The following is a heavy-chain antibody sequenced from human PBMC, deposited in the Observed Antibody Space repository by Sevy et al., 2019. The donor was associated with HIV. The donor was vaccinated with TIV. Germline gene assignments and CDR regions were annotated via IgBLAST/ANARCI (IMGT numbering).Heavy chain of an antibody. CDR1: GYPFANHA. Sequence: GGSLRLSCTTSGYPFANHAISWFRQAPGKGLEWVGYIRSKGYGGTIEYASSVRDRFAISRDDSKGVAFLQMNSLQTGDTAVYYCAREHRGAYWGQGTLVTVSS. D-gene: IGHD3-16*01. J-gene: IGHJ4*02. CDR2: IRSKGYGGTI. V-gene: IGHV3-49*03. CDR3: AREHRGAY.